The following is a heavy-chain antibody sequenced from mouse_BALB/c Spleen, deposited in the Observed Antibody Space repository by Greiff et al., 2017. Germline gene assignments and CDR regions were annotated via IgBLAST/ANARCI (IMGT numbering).Heavy chain of an antibody. D-gene: IGHD2-10*01. Sequence: EVKLEESGPGLVKPSQSLSLTCSVTGYSITSGYYWNWIRQFPGNKLEWMGYISYDGSNNYNPSLKNRISITRDTSKNQFFLKLNSVTTEDTATYYCARDPAYYGNYEAMDYWGQGTSVTVSS. CDR3: ARDPAYYGNYEAMDY. J-gene: IGHJ4*01. V-gene: IGHV3-6*02. CDR2: ISYDGSN. CDR1: GYSITSGYY.